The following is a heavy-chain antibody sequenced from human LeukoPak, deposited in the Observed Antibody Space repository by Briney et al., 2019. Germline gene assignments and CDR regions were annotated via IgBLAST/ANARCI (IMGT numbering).Heavy chain of an antibody. CDR1: GGSIRSGGYY. V-gene: IGHV4-61*08. CDR2: IYYSGST. D-gene: IGHD5-18*01. Sequence: SQTLSLTCTVSGGSIRSGGYYWSWIRQPPGKGLEWIGYIYYSGSTNHNPSLKSRVTISVDTSKNQFSLKLSSVTAADTAVYYCARTDTAGDYWGQGTLVTVSS. J-gene: IGHJ4*02. CDR3: ARTDTAGDY.